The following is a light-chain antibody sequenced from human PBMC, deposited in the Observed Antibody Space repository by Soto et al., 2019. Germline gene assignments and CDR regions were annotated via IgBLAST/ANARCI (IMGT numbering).Light chain of an antibody. J-gene: IGKJ4*01. CDR3: QQASRVPRA. CDR1: QGISSW. V-gene: IGKV1-12*01. Sequence: DIQMTQSPSSVSASVGDRVTITCRASQGISSWLAWYQQKPGKAPKLLIYAASSLQSGGPSRFSGSGSGTDCTLTMSSRQPEEFATYYGQQASRVPRAFGGGTKVEIK. CDR2: AAS.